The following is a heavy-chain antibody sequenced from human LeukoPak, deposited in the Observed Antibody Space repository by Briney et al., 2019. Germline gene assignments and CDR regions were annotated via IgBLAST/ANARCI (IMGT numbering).Heavy chain of an antibody. V-gene: IGHV1-18*01. CDR1: GYSGNFYG. Sequence: ASVKVSCKTSGYSGNFYGITWVRQVAGQGLEWMGWISAQHGQTEYAPNSQDRVTMTTDTYTNTAYMELRSLRSDDTAVYYCAGSLGYCTSNSCYLKYWGRGTPVTVSS. CDR3: AGSLGYCTSNSCYLKY. CDR2: ISAQHGQT. D-gene: IGHD2-2*01. J-gene: IGHJ4*02.